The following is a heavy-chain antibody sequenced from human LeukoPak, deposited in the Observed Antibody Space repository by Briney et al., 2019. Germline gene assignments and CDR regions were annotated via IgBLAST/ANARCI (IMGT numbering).Heavy chain of an antibody. V-gene: IGHV4-59*02. CDR1: GGSVSDYY. CDR2: IYYTGT. Sequence: SETLSLTCTVPGGSVSDYYWSWIRQSPGKGLEWIGYIYYTGTSYNPSLKSRVTISADTSKNQFSLNLSSVTAADTAVYYCARPGQRVTTHYYFDYWGQGTLVTVSS. J-gene: IGHJ4*02. D-gene: IGHD4-11*01. CDR3: ARPGQRVTTHYYFDY.